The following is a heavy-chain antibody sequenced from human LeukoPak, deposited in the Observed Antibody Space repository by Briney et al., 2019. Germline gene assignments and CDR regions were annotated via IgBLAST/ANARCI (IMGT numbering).Heavy chain of an antibody. V-gene: IGHV3-48*03. Sequence: GGSLRLSCAASGFTFSTYEMNWVRQAPGKGLEWVSYISSSGSTIYYADSVKGRFTISRDNAKNSLYLQMNSLRAEDTAVYYCAELGITMIEGVWGKGTTVTISS. CDR2: ISSSGSTI. J-gene: IGHJ6*04. CDR1: GFTFSTYE. CDR3: AELGITMIEGV. D-gene: IGHD3-22*01.